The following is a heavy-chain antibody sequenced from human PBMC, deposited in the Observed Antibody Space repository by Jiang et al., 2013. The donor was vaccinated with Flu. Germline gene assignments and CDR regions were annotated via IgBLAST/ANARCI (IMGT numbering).Heavy chain of an antibody. Sequence: PGASVKVSCKASGYTFTSYGISWVRQAPGQGLEWMGWISAYNGNTNYAQKLQGRVTMTTDTSTSTAYMELRSLRSDDTAVYYCARAVYVEMATIMDDGMDVWGQGTTVTVSS. CDR3: ARAVYVEMATIMDDGMDV. CDR1: GYTFTSYG. J-gene: IGHJ6*02. V-gene: IGHV1-18*01. CDR2: ISAYNGNT. D-gene: IGHD5-24*01.